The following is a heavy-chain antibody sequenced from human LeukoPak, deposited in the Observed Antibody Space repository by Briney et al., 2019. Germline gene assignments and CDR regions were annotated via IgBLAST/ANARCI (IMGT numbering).Heavy chain of an antibody. J-gene: IGHJ4*02. V-gene: IGHV3-23*01. CDR1: GFTFSSYA. D-gene: IGHD6-19*01. Sequence: GGSLRLSCAASGFTFSSYAMSWGRQAPGKGREWVSAISGSGGSTYYADSVKGRFTISRDNSKNTLYLQMNSLRAEDTAVYYCAKVRQWRTRPTDYWGQGTLVTVSS. CDR2: ISGSGGST. CDR3: AKVRQWRTRPTDY.